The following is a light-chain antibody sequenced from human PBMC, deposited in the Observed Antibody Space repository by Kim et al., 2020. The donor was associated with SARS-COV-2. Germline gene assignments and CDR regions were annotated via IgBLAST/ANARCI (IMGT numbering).Light chain of an antibody. CDR1: SSNIGAGYD. V-gene: IGLV1-40*01. CDR2: GNS. CDR3: QSYDSSLSVGV. Sequence: QSVLTQPPSVSGPPGQRVTISCTGSSSNIGAGYDVHWYQQLPGTAPKLLIYGNSNRPSGVPDRFSGSKSGTSASLAITGLQAEDEADYFCQSYDSSLSVGVFGTGTKGTVL. J-gene: IGLJ1*01.